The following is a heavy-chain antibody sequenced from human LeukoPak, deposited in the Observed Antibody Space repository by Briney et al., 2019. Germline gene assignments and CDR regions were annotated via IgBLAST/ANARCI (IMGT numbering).Heavy chain of an antibody. Sequence: ASVKVSCKASGYTLTDSYIYWVRQAPGQGLEWMGWINPNSGGTNYAQKFQGRVTMTRDTSISTAYMELSRLRSDDTAVYYCATVLLRVRGSYYFDFWGQGTLVTVSS. V-gene: IGHV1-2*02. CDR1: GYTLTDSY. J-gene: IGHJ4*02. D-gene: IGHD3-10*01. CDR3: ATVLLRVRGSYYFDF. CDR2: INPNSGGT.